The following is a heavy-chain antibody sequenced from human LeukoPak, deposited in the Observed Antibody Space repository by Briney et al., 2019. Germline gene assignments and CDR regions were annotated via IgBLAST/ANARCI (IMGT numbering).Heavy chain of an antibody. V-gene: IGHV3-21*01. CDR3: AGLYGFGFDP. J-gene: IGHJ5*02. CDR2: ISSTSIYI. D-gene: IGHD2-8*01. CDR1: GFTFSSYT. Sequence: PGGSLRLSCAASGFTFSSYTMNWVRQAPGKGLEWVSSISSTSIYIYYADSVKGRFTISRDNAKNSLYLQMNSLRAEDTAVYYCAGLYGFGFDPWGQGTLVIVSS.